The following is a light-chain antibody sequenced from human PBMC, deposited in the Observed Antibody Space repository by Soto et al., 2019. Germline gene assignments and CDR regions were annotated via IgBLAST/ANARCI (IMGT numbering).Light chain of an antibody. V-gene: IGKV1-27*01. CDR2: APS. J-gene: IGKJ1*01. CDR3: QRYNSAPWT. CDR1: QDINNY. Sequence: DIQMTQSPSSLSASVGDRVTITCRASQDINNYLAWYQQKPGKVPKLLIYAPSTLQSGVPSRFSGSGSETDFTLTISSLQPEDVATYYCQRYNSAPWTFGQGTKVEIK.